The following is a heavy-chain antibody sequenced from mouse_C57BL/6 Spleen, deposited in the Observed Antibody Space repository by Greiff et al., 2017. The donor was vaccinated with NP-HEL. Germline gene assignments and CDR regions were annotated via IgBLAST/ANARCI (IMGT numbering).Heavy chain of an antibody. CDR3: ARDGPYPGSSPYYAMDY. CDR2: ISYDGSN. V-gene: IGHV3-6*01. Sequence: EVKLEESGPGLVKPSQSLSLTCSVTGYSIPSGYYWNWIRQFPGNKLEWMGYISYDGSNNYNPSLKNRISITRDTSKNQFFLKLNSVTTEDTATYYCARDGPYPGSSPYYAMDYWGQGTSVTVSS. CDR1: GYSIPSGYY. D-gene: IGHD1-1*01. J-gene: IGHJ4*01.